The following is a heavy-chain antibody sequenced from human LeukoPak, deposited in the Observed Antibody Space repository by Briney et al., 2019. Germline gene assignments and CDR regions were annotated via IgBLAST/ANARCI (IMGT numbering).Heavy chain of an antibody. CDR3: ARGYGGNSRYYYYMDV. Sequence: SVKLSCKASGGTFSSYAISWVRQAPGQGLEWMGGIIPIFGTANYAQKFQGRVTITTDESTSTAYMELSSLRSEDTAVYYCARGYGGNSRYYYYMDVWGKGTTVTVSS. J-gene: IGHJ6*03. CDR1: GGTFSSYA. V-gene: IGHV1-69*05. D-gene: IGHD4-23*01. CDR2: IIPIFGTA.